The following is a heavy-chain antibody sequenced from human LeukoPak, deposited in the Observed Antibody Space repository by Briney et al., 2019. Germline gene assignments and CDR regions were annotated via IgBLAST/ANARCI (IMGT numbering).Heavy chain of an antibody. CDR2: IYYSGST. CDR1: GGSISSYY. V-gene: IGHV4-59*01. D-gene: IGHD1-26*01. J-gene: IGHJ4*02. Sequence: NPSETLSLTCTVSGGSISSYYWSWIRQLPGKGLEWIGYIYYSGSTNYNPSLKSRVTISVDTSKNQFSLKLSSVTAADTAVYYCARGSGSSENFDYWGQGTLVTVSS. CDR3: ARGSGSSENFDY.